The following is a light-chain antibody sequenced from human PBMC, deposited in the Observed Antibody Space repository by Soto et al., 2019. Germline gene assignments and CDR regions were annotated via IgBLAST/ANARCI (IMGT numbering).Light chain of an antibody. CDR2: AAS. V-gene: IGKV1-39*01. J-gene: IGKJ4*01. CDR1: QNIRNY. CDR3: QQSYSTPLT. Sequence: DIQMTQSPSSLSASVGDRVTITCRASQNIRNYLNWYQQKPGKAPKLLIYAASSLQSGVPSRFSGSGSGTDFTLTITSLQPEDFATYYCQQSYSTPLTFGGGTKAEIK.